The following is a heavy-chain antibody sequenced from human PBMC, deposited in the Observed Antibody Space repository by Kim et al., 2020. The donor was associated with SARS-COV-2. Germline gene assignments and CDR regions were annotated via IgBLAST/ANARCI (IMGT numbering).Heavy chain of an antibody. CDR3: ARIGYGSGSYYPYYYYYYGMDV. CDR2: ISSSSSYI. Sequence: GGSLRLSCAASGFTFSSYSMNWVRQAPGKGLEWVSSISSSSSYIYYADSVKGRFTISRDNAKNSLYLQMNSLRAEDTAVYYCARIGYGSGSYYPYYYYYYGMDVWGQGTTVTVSS. V-gene: IGHV3-21*01. CDR1: GFTFSSYS. J-gene: IGHJ6*02. D-gene: IGHD3-10*01.